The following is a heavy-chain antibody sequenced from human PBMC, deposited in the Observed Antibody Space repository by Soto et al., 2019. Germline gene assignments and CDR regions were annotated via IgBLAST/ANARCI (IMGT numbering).Heavy chain of an antibody. V-gene: IGHV4-59*08. D-gene: IGHD6-19*01. CDR2: IYDSGST. Sequence: QMQLQESGPGLVKPSETLSLTCTVSGGSISSYYWNWIRQAPGKGLEWIGYIYDSGSTIYNPSLESRVTISVDTSKNQFSLNLSSVTAADTALYFCARGSGRFPAAFDIWGQGTMVTVSS. CDR1: GGSISSYY. J-gene: IGHJ3*02. CDR3: ARGSGRFPAAFDI.